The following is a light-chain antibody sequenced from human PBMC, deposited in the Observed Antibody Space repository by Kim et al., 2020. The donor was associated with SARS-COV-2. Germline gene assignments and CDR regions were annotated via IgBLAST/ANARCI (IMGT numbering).Light chain of an antibody. CDR1: NLGEKY. CDR2: QDS. CDR3: QAWDSSTVL. Sequence: SVFAGQTASFTCSGDNLGEKYACWYQQKPGQSPVLVMYQDSERPSGIPERFSGSNSGNTATLTISGIQGMDEADYYCQAWDSSTVLFGGGTQLTVL. V-gene: IGLV3-1*01. J-gene: IGLJ2*01.